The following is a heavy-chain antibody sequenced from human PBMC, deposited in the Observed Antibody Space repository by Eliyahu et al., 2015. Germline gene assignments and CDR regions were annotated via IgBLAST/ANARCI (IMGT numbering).Heavy chain of an antibody. CDR1: GFTFSSYA. J-gene: IGHJ4*02. D-gene: IGHD2-15*01. CDR3: AKGSAVARPYYFDY. Sequence: EVQLLESGGGLVRPXGSLRLSCAASGFTFSSYAMSWVRQAPGKGLEWVSAISGGGSSTYYADSVRGRFTISRDNSKDTLYLQMDSLRAEDTAIYYCAKGSAVARPYYFDYWGQGTLVTVSS. CDR2: ISGGGSST. V-gene: IGHV3-23*01.